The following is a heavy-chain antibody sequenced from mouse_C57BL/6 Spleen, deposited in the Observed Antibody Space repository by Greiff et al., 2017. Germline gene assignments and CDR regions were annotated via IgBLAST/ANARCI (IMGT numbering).Heavy chain of an antibody. J-gene: IGHJ2*01. CDR3: ARSEYYGGRGYFDY. CDR2: IDPNRGGT. V-gene: IGHV1-72*01. Sequence: QVQLQQPGAELVKPGASVKLSCKASGYTFTSYWMHWVKQRPGRGLEWIGRIDPNRGGTTYNEKFKSKATLTVDKPSSTAYVQLRNRTSEDSAVYYCARSEYYGGRGYFDYWGQGTTLTVSS. D-gene: IGHD1-1*01. CDR1: GYTFTSYW.